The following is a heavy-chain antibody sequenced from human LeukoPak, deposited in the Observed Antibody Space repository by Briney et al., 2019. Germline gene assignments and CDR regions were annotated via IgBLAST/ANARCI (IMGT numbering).Heavy chain of an antibody. CDR1: GFTFSSYA. CDR2: ISGSGGST. J-gene: IGHJ4*02. CDR3: AKASYCSGGSCYLVDC. D-gene: IGHD2-15*01. V-gene: IGHV3-23*01. Sequence: GGSLRLSCAASGFTFSSYAMSWVRQAPGKGLEWVSAISGSGGSTYYADSVKGRFTTSRDNSKNTLYLQMNSLRAEDTAVYYCAKASYCSGGSCYLVDCWGQGTLVTVSS.